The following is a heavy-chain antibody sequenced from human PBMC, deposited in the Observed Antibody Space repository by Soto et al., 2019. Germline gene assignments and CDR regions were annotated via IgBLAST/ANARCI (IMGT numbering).Heavy chain of an antibody. J-gene: IGHJ4*02. V-gene: IGHV3-33*03. CDR1: GFTISTHG. Sequence: QAQLVESGGGVVQPGTSLRLSCAASGFTISTHGMHWVRQAPGKGLEWMANIWYDGSNKFYAESVKGRFSTSKDNSNNTLYLQMSSLRAEDTAVYYCAAATTWNFPFPYWGQGTQVTVSS. CDR2: IWYDGSNK. D-gene: IGHD1-7*01. CDR3: AAATTWNFPFPY.